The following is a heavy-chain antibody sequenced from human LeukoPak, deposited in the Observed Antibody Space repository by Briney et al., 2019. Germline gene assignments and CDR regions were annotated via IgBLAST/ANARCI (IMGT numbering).Heavy chain of an antibody. CDR3: ARETVGSGWYPDY. V-gene: IGHV4-34*01. CDR1: GGSFSGYY. D-gene: IGHD6-19*01. Sequence: PSETLSLTCAVYGGSFSGYYWSWIRQPPGKGLEWIGEINHSGSTNYNPSLKSRVTISVDKSTNQFSLELNSVTAADTAVYFCARETVGSGWYPDYWGQGTLVTVSS. CDR2: INHSGST. J-gene: IGHJ4*02.